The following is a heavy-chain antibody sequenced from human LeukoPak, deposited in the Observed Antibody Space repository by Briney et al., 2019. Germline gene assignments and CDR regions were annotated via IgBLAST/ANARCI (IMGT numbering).Heavy chain of an antibody. J-gene: IGHJ6*03. CDR1: GFTFSGSA. CDR2: IRSKANSYAT. Sequence: GGSLRLSCAASGFTFSGSAMHWVRQASGKGLEWVGRIRSKANSYATAYAASVKGRFTISRDDSKNTAYLQMNSLKTEDTAVYYCTARGYSYGAVDYYYYYMDVWGKGTTVTVSS. CDR3: TARGYSYGAVDYYYYYMDV. V-gene: IGHV3-73*01. D-gene: IGHD5-18*01.